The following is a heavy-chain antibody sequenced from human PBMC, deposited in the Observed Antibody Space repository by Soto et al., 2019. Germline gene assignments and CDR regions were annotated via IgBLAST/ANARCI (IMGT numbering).Heavy chain of an antibody. CDR3: ARDLFTYYDFWSGYFDY. Sequence: ASVKVSCKASGYTFTSYGISWVRQAPGQGLEWMGWISAYNGNTNYAQKLQGRVTMTTDTSTSTAYMELRSLRSDDTAVYYCARDLFTYYDFWSGYFDYWGQGTLVTSPQ. D-gene: IGHD3-3*01. V-gene: IGHV1-18*01. CDR2: ISAYNGNT. CDR1: GYTFTSYG. J-gene: IGHJ4*02.